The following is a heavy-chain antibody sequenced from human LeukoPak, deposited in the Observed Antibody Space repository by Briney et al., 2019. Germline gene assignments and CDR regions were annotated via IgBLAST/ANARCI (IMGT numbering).Heavy chain of an antibody. D-gene: IGHD2-2*02. CDR2: IYYSGST. Sequence: SETLSLTCTVSGGPISSSSYYWGWIRQPPGKGLEWIGSIYYSGSTYYNPSLKSRVTISVDTSKNQFSLKLSSVTAADTAVYYCARENTEGYCSSTSCYKRVNYYYYMDVWGKGTTVTVSS. CDR1: GGPISSSSYY. J-gene: IGHJ6*03. V-gene: IGHV4-39*02. CDR3: ARENTEGYCSSTSCYKRVNYYYYMDV.